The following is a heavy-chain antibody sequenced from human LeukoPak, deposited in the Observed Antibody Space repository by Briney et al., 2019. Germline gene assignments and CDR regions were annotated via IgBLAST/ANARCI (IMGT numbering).Heavy chain of an antibody. D-gene: IGHD3-22*01. CDR3: AKDRSYYDGSGYPLDY. CDR1: GFTFSGYA. Sequence: GGSLRLSCAASGFTFSGYAMSWVRQAPGRGLEWVSVISGSGGTTDYADSVKGRFTIPRDNSRNTLYLQMNSLRADDTAVYTCAKDRSYYDGSGYPLDYWGQGTLVTVSS. V-gene: IGHV3-23*01. J-gene: IGHJ4*02. CDR2: ISGSGGTT.